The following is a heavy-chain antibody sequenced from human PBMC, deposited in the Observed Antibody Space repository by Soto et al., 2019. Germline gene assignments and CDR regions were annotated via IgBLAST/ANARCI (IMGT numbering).Heavy chain of an antibody. J-gene: IGHJ6*02. Sequence: SETLSLTCAVYGGSFSGYYWSWIRQPPGKGLEWIGEINHSGSTNYNPSLKSRVTISVDTSKNQFSLKLSSVTAADTAVYYCARGRSSSHYYYYYYGMDVWGQGTTVT. CDR2: INHSGST. D-gene: IGHD6-6*01. V-gene: IGHV4-34*01. CDR3: ARGRSSSHYYYYYYGMDV. CDR1: GGSFSGYY.